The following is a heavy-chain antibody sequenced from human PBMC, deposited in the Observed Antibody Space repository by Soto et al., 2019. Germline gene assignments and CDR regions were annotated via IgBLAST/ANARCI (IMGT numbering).Heavy chain of an antibody. CDR2: ISSSGSAI. V-gene: IGHV3-48*03. CDR3: ARDPRTYYYDSSGYPDAFDI. J-gene: IGHJ3*02. CDR1: GFSFSRYE. Sequence: GGSLRLSCAASGFSFSRYEMNWVRQAPGKGLEWVSYISSSGSAIYYADSVKGRFTISRDNAKNSLYLQMNSLRAEDTAVYYCARDPRTYYYDSSGYPDAFDIWGQGTMVTVSS. D-gene: IGHD3-22*01.